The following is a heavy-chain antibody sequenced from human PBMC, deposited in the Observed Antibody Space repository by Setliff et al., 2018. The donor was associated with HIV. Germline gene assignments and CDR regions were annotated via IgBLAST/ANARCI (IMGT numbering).Heavy chain of an antibody. CDR3: ARDQPQDYDSLTGYYTGRYFDY. V-gene: IGHV4-61*09. J-gene: IGHJ4*01. Sequence: KPSETLSLTCTVSGGSISSGSYYWSWIRQPAGKGLEWIGHIHTSGSTKYNPSLKSRVTISADTSRNQFSLNLTSVTAADTAVYYCARDQPQDYDSLTGYYTGRYFDYWGRGTLVTVSS. CDR1: GGSISSGSYY. CDR2: IHTSGST. D-gene: IGHD3-9*01.